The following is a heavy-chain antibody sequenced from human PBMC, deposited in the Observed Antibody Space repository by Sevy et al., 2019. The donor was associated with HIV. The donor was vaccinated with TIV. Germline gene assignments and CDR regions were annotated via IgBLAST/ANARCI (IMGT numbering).Heavy chain of an antibody. J-gene: IGHJ2*01. CDR2: ISGSGSGT. Sequence: GGSLRLSCAASGFTFSTYATSWVRQPPGKGLEWVSTISGSGSGTFYADSVKGRFTISRDNSKSTPYLQMNSLRPEDTAMYYCAKHYIPDISSGWFFDLWGRGTLVTVSS. CDR3: AKHYIPDISSGWFFDL. V-gene: IGHV3-23*01. D-gene: IGHD3-10*01. CDR1: GFTFSTYA.